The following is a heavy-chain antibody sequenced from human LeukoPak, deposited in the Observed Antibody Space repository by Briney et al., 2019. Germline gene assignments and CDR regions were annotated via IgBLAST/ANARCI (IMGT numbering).Heavy chain of an antibody. V-gene: IGHV1-69*13. D-gene: IGHD6-19*01. CDR2: IIPIFGTA. J-gene: IGHJ4*02. Sequence: GASVTVSCKASGGTFSSYAISWVRQAPGQGLEWMGGIIPIFGTANYAQKFQGRVTITADESTSTAYMALSSLRSEDTAVYYCASGGIAVAKTFDYWGQGTLVTVSS. CDR3: ASGGIAVAKTFDY. CDR1: GGTFSSYA.